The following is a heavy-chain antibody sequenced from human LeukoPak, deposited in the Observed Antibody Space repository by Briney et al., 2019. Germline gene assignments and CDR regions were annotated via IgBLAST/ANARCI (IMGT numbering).Heavy chain of an antibody. V-gene: IGHV3-74*01. CDR3: ARDGYCSGGSCYLVAFDI. CDR2: INSDGSST. CDR1: GFTFSSYW. D-gene: IGHD2-15*01. Sequence: PGGSLRLSCAASGFTFSSYWMHWVRQAPGKGLVWVSRINSDGSSTGYADSVKGRFTISRDNAKNTLYLQMNSLRAEDTAVYYCARDGYCSGGSCYLVAFDIWGQGTMVTVSS. J-gene: IGHJ3*02.